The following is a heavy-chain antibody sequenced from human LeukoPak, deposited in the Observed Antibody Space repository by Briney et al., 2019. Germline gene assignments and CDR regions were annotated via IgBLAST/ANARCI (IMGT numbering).Heavy chain of an antibody. CDR1: GFTFGSYA. CDR2: ISDSGGST. Sequence: GGSLRLSCAASGFTFGSYAMSWVRQAPGKGLEWVSAISDSGGSTYYADSVKGRFTISRDNSKNTLYLQKNSLRAEDTAIYYCAKRVEYSSSSGGYFDYWGQGTLVTVSS. V-gene: IGHV3-23*01. D-gene: IGHD6-6*01. CDR3: AKRVEYSSSSGGYFDY. J-gene: IGHJ4*02.